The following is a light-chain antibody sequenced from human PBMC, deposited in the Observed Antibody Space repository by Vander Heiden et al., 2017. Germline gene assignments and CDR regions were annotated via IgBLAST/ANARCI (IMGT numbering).Light chain of an antibody. CDR1: QSVVYSSNNKNY. V-gene: IGKV4-1*01. CDR3: QQYDTTPYT. CDR2: WAS. J-gene: IGKJ2*01. Sequence: DIVMNQSPDSLAVSLGERATIKCKSSQSVVYSSNNKNYLVWYQQKPGQPPNLLIYWASTRESGVPDRFSGSASGTDFTLTISSLQAEDVAVYYCQQYDTTPYTFGQGTKLEIK.